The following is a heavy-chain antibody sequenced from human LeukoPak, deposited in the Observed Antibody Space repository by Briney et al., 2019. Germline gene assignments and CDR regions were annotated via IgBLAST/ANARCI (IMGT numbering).Heavy chain of an antibody. D-gene: IGHD6-13*01. CDR1: GLTFSSYG. J-gene: IGHJ4*02. CDR3: AKDDGASSWYRADY. Sequence: GGSLRLSCAVPGLTFSSYGMHWVRQAPGKGLEWVAVISYDGSNKYYADSVKGRFTISRDNSKNTLYLQMNSLRGEDTAVYYCAKDDGASSWYRADYWGQGILVTVSS. V-gene: IGHV3-30*18. CDR2: ISYDGSNK.